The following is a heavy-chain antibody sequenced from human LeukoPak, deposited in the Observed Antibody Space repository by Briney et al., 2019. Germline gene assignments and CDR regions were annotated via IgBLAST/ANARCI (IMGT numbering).Heavy chain of an antibody. Sequence: SETLSLACTVSGGSICSGGYYWSWIRQHPGKGLEWIGYIYYSGSTYYNPSLKSRVTISVDTSKNQFSLKLSSVTAADTAVYYCAREKSMDPTIDYWGQGTLVTVSS. J-gene: IGHJ4*02. CDR2: IYYSGST. CDR1: GGSICSGGYY. V-gene: IGHV4-31*03. CDR3: AREKSMDPTIDY. D-gene: IGHD1-14*01.